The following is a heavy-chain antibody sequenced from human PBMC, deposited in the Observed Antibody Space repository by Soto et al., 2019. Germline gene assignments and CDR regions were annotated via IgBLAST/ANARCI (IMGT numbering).Heavy chain of an antibody. D-gene: IGHD4-17*01. V-gene: IGHV3-23*01. CDR2: ISHSGGST. CDR3: AKCYLSDYVLSDWFDP. J-gene: IGHJ5*02. CDR1: GFTFSSYC. Sequence: GGSQRLSYAASGFTFSSYCVSWVRQAPGKGLEWVSAISHSGGSTYYADSVKGRFTISRDNSKNTLYLQMNSLRAEDTAVYYCAKCYLSDYVLSDWFDPWGQGTLVTVSS.